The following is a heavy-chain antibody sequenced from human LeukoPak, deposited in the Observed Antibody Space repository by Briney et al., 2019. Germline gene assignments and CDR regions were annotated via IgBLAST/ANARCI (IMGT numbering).Heavy chain of an antibody. CDR3: AREDRFLEWLFDY. V-gene: IGHV1-3*01. CDR1: GYTFTSYA. Sequence: ASVKVSCKASGYTFTSYAMHWVRQAPGQRLEWMGWINAGNGNTKYSQKFQGRVTITRDTSASTAYMELSSLRSEDTVVYYCAREDRFLEWLFDYWGQGTLVTVSS. D-gene: IGHD3-3*01. J-gene: IGHJ4*02. CDR2: INAGNGNT.